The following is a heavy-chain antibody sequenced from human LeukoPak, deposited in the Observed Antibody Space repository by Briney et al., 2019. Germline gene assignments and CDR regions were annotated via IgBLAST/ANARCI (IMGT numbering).Heavy chain of an antibody. J-gene: IGHJ5*02. V-gene: IGHV1-2*02. CDR3: ARGLRGHFTAWFDP. Sequence: ASVKVSCNASGYTFTGYYMHWVRQAPGQGLEWMGWINPNSGGTNYAQKFQGRVTMTRDTSISTAYMELSRLRSDDTAVYYCARGLRGHFTAWFDPWGQGTLVTVSS. CDR1: GYTFTGYY. CDR2: INPNSGGT. D-gene: IGHD3-10*01.